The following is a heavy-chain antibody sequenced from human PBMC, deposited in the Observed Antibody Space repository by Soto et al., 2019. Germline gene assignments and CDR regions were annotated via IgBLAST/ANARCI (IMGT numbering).Heavy chain of an antibody. V-gene: IGHV4-38-2*01. CDR3: ARVGLAARDNWFDP. CDR1: GYSISSGYY. J-gene: IGHJ5*02. CDR2: IYHSGST. D-gene: IGHD6-6*01. Sequence: SETLSLTCAVSGYSISSGYYWGWIRQPPGKGLEWIGSIYHSGSTYYNPSLKSRVTISVDTSKNQFSLKLSSVTAADTAVYYCARVGLAARDNWFDPWGQGTLVTVSS.